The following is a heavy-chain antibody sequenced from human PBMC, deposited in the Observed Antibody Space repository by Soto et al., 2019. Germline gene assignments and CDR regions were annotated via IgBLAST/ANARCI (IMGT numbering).Heavy chain of an antibody. CDR3: ARLSGCSSTSCYTHMDV. CDR2: IYPGDSDT. V-gene: IGHV5-51*01. D-gene: IGHD2-2*02. J-gene: IGHJ6*02. Sequence: GGSLKISLKGSWYSFTNYWIGWVRPMPGESLEWMGIIYPGDSDTRYSPSFQGQVTISADKSISTAYLQWSSLKASDTAMYYCARLSGCSSTSCYTHMDVWGQGTTVTVSS. CDR1: WYSFTNYW.